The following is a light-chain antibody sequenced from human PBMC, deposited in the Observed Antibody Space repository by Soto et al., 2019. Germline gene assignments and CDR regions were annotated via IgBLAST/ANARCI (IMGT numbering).Light chain of an antibody. CDR3: QQTYRIPYT. J-gene: IGKJ2*01. V-gene: IGKV1-39*01. CDR2: AAS. Sequence: DIQMTQSPSSLSVSIGDRVTITCRSSQSISDYINWYQKKSGTPPKLLMYAASNLQSGVPSRFSGRGSGTDFTLTISSLQPEDFASYYCQQTYRIPYTFGQGTKVEI. CDR1: QSISDY.